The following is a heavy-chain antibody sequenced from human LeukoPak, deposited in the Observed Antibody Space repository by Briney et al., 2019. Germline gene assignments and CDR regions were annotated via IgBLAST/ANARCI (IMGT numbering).Heavy chain of an antibody. CDR3: VRDPWDT. CDR2: IDNDGRRT. Sequence: GGSLRLSCVASGFTSRNYWMNWVRQVPGEGLVWVSHIDNDGRRTFYADSVKGRFTISRDNARNTVYLQMNSLRVEDTAVYFCVRDPWDTWGQGTLVTVSS. V-gene: IGHV3-74*01. CDR1: GFTSRNYW. J-gene: IGHJ5*02.